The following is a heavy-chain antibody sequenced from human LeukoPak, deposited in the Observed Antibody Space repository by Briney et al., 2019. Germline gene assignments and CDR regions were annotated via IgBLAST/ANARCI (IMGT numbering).Heavy chain of an antibody. CDR2: IFYSGST. V-gene: IGHV4-39*01. Sequence: SETLSLTCTVSGGSISSSSYYWGWIRQPPGKGLEWIGSIFYSGSTYYNPSLKSRVTISVDTSKNQFSLKLSSVTAADTAVYYCARRARGSYLYYFDYWGQGTLVTVSS. CDR3: ARRARGSYLYYFDY. J-gene: IGHJ4*02. CDR1: GGSISSSSYY. D-gene: IGHD3-10*01.